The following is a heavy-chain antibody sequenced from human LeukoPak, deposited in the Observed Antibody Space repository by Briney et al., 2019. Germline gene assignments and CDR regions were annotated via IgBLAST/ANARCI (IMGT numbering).Heavy chain of an antibody. D-gene: IGHD3-9*01. V-gene: IGHV1-2*02. CDR1: GYTFSDYY. CDR3: ARGPLLRYFDWLSDYYYYGMDV. CDR2: LSPKSGGT. J-gene: IGHJ6*02. Sequence: ASVKVSCKASGYTFSDYYIHWVRQAPGQRLEWMGWLSPKSGGTNYAQKFQDRGTMTSDTSISTAYMELSSLRSEDTAVYYCARGPLLRYFDWLSDYYYYGMDVWGQGTTVTVSS.